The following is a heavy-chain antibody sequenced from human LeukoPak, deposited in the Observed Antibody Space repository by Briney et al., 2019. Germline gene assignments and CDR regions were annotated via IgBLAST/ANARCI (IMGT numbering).Heavy chain of an antibody. CDR3: ARRYGSGSSGTFDY. Sequence: SETLSLTCAVYGGSFSGYYWSWIRQPPGKGLEWIGEINYSGSTNYNPSLKSRVTISVDTSKNQFSLKLSSVTAADTAVYYCARRYGSGSSGTFDYWGQGTLVTVSS. CDR2: INYSGST. V-gene: IGHV4-34*01. J-gene: IGHJ4*02. CDR1: GGSFSGYY. D-gene: IGHD3-10*01.